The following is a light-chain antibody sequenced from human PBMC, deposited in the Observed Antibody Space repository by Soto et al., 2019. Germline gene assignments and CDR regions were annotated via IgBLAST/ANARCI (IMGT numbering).Light chain of an antibody. V-gene: IGKV1-39*01. Sequence: DIQMTQSPSSLSASVGDRVTITCRASQSISSYLNWYQQKPGQAPQLLIYAASSLQSGVPSRFSGSGSGTEFTLTISSLQPEDFATYYCQQSYSSPLTFGGGTKVEIK. CDR2: AAS. CDR1: QSISSY. J-gene: IGKJ4*01. CDR3: QQSYSSPLT.